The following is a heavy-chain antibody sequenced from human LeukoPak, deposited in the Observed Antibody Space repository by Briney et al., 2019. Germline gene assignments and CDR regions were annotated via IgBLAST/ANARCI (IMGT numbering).Heavy chain of an antibody. CDR2: IGSSGRSI. Sequence: GGSLRLSCAASGFTFSSYSMNWVRQAPGKGLEWVSYIGSSGRSILYADSVKGRFTVSRDNAKNSLYLQMNNLRAEDTAVYYCGREIPSGSYAPDYWGQGILVIVPS. J-gene: IGHJ4*02. V-gene: IGHV3-21*05. CDR3: GREIPSGSYAPDY. D-gene: IGHD1-26*01. CDR1: GFTFSSYS.